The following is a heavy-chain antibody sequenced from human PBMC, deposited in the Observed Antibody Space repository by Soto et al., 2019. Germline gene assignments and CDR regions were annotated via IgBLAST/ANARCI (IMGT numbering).Heavy chain of an antibody. V-gene: IGHV3-48*02. Sequence: VQLVESGGGLVQPGGSLRLSCAASGFTFSTYSMNWVRQAPGKGLEWVSYTSFSSSTIFYADSVRGRFTISRDNAKNSLYLQMNTLRDEDTAVYYCARDNGMAGSFDPWGQGTLVTVSS. CDR2: TSFSSSTI. D-gene: IGHD2-8*01. CDR3: ARDNGMAGSFDP. J-gene: IGHJ5*02. CDR1: GFTFSTYS.